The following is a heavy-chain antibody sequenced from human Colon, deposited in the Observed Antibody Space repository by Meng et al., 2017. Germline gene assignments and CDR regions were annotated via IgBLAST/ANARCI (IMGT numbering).Heavy chain of an antibody. Sequence: LRHSGRVLGQPSHTLSLPGAIAWDICARISASWNRHNNAPSRGLEWRGRTYFRCKLYNDYSVSVKSRITISPDISMNQFSLQLNSVTPEDTAVYYCARDSSSSAYSPFDCWGQGTLVTVSS. D-gene: IGHD3-22*01. CDR2: TYFRCKLYN. CDR1: WDICARISAS. CDR3: ARDSSSSAYSPFDC. V-gene: IGHV6-1*01. J-gene: IGHJ4*02.